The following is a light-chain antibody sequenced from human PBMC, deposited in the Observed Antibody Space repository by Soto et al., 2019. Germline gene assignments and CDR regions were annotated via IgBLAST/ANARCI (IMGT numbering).Light chain of an antibody. V-gene: IGLV1-40*01. CDR3: QSYDSSLSAL. Sequence: QSVLTQPPSVSVAPGQRVTISCTGSSSNIGAGYDVHWYQQLPGTAPKLLIYGNSHRPSGVPHRFPGSKSGTSASLAITGLQAEDEADYYCQSYDSSLSALFGGGTKLTVL. CDR2: GNS. J-gene: IGLJ3*02. CDR1: SSNIGAGYD.